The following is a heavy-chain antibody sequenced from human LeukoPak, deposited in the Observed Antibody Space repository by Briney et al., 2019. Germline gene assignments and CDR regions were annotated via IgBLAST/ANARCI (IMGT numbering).Heavy chain of an antibody. CDR3: ARGSSGDIDSYNWFDP. D-gene: IGHD5-12*01. J-gene: IGHJ5*02. Sequence: SETLSLTCTVSGGSISSYYWTWIRQPPGKGLEWIGEINHSGSTNYNPSLKSRVTISVDTSKNQFSLKLISVTAADTAVYYCARGSSGDIDSYNWFDPWGQGTLVTVSS. CDR1: GGSISSYY. V-gene: IGHV4-34*01. CDR2: INHSGST.